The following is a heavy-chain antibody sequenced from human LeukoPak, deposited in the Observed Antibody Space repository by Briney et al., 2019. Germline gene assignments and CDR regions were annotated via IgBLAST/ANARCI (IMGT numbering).Heavy chain of an antibody. CDR3: ARGGRYCSGGSCYSAGWFDP. D-gene: IGHD2-15*01. J-gene: IGHJ5*02. CDR1: GFTFSSYS. V-gene: IGHV3-21*01. CDR2: ISSSSSYI. Sequence: GGSLRLSCAASGFTFSSYSMNWVHQAPGKGLEWVSSISSSSSYIYYADSVKGRFTISRDNAKNSLYLQMNSLRAEDTAVYYCARGGRYCSGGSCYSAGWFDPWGQGTLVTVSS.